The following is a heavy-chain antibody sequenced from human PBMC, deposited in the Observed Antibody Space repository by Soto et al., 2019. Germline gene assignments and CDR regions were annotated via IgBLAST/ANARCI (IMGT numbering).Heavy chain of an antibody. J-gene: IGHJ5*01. CDR2: ISGRXFKY. Sequence: GGSLRLSGAASGLIFRRYSVTWVRQVPGKVLECISSISGRXFKYYYDHPVEGRVPIPRDNSKSTVYLELNNLSAEETAVYHSAKNQSFGLVPLATVDWFDSWAQGGVVTVSS. CDR3: AKNQSFGLVPLATVDWFDS. D-gene: IGHD3-3*01. CDR1: GLIFRRYS. V-gene: IGHV3-23*01.